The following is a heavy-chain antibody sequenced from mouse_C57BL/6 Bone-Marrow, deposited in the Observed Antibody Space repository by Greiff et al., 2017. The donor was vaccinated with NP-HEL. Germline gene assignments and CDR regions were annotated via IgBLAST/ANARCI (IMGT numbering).Heavy chain of an antibody. J-gene: IGHJ3*01. V-gene: IGHV1-26*01. CDR2: INPTNGGT. Sequence: VQLQQSGPELVKPGASVKISCKASGYTFTDYYLTWVKQSHGQSLEWIGDINPTNGGTSYHQKFKGNYTLTVDKSSSTAYMELRSLTSEDSAVYYCASGGAWCAYWGQGTLVTVSA. CDR1: GYTFTDYY. CDR3: ASGGAWCAY.